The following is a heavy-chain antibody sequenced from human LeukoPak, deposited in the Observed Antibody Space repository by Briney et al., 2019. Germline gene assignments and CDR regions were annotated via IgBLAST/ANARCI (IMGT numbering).Heavy chain of an antibody. CDR2: ISTAGTT. D-gene: IGHD2-2*01. CDR1: VGSISSGGYY. Sequence: SETLSLTCTVAVGSISSGGYYWSWIRQPPGKGLEWIAYISTAGTTFYNPSLKSRVTISLDRSKNQFSLNLTSITAADTAVYYCAGQNVPTPHDYWGQGTQVTVSS. J-gene: IGHJ4*02. CDR3: AGQNVPTPHDY. V-gene: IGHV4-30-2*01.